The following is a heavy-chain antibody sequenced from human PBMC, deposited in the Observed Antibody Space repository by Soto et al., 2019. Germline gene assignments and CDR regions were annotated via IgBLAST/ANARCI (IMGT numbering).Heavy chain of an antibody. CDR2: INHSGST. Sequence: QVQLQQWGAGLLKPSETLSLTCAVYGGSFSGYYWSWIRQPPGKGLEWIGEINHSGSTNYNPSLKCRVAISVDTSKNQFSLKLSSVTAADTAVYYCARAAARRGGGNWFDPWGQGTLVTVSS. CDR3: ARAAARRGGGNWFDP. D-gene: IGHD6-6*01. V-gene: IGHV4-34*01. J-gene: IGHJ5*02. CDR1: GGSFSGYY.